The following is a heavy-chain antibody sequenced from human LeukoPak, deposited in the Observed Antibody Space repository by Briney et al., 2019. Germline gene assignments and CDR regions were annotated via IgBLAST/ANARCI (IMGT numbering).Heavy chain of an antibody. CDR2: INPSAGTT. CDR3: ARDTHGSFWFDP. J-gene: IGHJ5*02. D-gene: IGHD6-13*01. V-gene: IGHV1-46*01. Sequence: GASVKVSFKTSGYIFTNYYIHWVRQAPGLGLEWMAIINPSAGTTAYAQKFQGRLIVTRDTSTTTVYMEVSSLRSEDTAMYYCARDTHGSFWFDPWGRGTLVTVSS. CDR1: GYIFTNYY.